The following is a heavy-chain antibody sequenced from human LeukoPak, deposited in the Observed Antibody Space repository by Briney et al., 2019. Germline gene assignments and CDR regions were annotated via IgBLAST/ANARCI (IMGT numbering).Heavy chain of an antibody. CDR2: MYYSGST. CDR1: GGSISNYY. V-gene: IGHV4-59*08. CDR3: ARSPCTSASCPRRNVFDV. Sequence: PSETLSLTCTVSGGSISNYYWSWIRQPPRKGLEWIGYMYYSGSTNYNPSLESRVTISGDTSKNQFSLKLTSVTAADTAVYYCARSPCTSASCPRRNVFDVWGQGTMVTVSS. J-gene: IGHJ3*01. D-gene: IGHD2-2*01.